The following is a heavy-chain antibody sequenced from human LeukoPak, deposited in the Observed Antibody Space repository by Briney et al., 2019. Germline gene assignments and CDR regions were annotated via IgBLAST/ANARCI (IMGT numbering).Heavy chain of an antibody. V-gene: IGHV4-38-2*02. Sequence: SETLSLTCTVSGFSISSGYYWGWIRQPPGKGLEWIGTIYHSGITYYNPSLKSRVTISVETSKNQFSPKLSSVTAADTAVYYCARLLTGYSYGYYWGQGTLVTVSS. D-gene: IGHD5-18*01. J-gene: IGHJ4*02. CDR2: IYHSGIT. CDR1: GFSISSGYY. CDR3: ARLLTGYSYGYY.